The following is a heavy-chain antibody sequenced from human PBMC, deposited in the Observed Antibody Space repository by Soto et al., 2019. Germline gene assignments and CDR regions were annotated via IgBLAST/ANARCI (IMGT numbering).Heavy chain of an antibody. CDR1: GGSISSSSYY. V-gene: IGHV4-39*01. CDR3: ARHWDSGWYFYYYGMDV. CDR2: IYYSGST. D-gene: IGHD6-19*01. Sequence: PSETLSLTCTVSGGSISSSSYYWGWIRQPPGKGLEWIGSIYYSGSTYYNPSLESRVTISVDTSKNQFSLKLSSVTAADTAVYYCARHWDSGWYFYYYGMDVWGQGTTVTVS. J-gene: IGHJ6*02.